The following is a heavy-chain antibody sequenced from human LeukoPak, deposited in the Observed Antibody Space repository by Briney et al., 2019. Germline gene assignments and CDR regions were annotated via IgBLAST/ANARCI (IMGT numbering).Heavy chain of an antibody. CDR2: IYYSGST. CDR1: GGSISSSSYY. J-gene: IGHJ5*02. CDR3: ARRSEVVVAATLFGWFDP. D-gene: IGHD2-15*01. Sequence: PSETLSLTCTVSGGSISSSSYYWGWIRQPPGKGLEWIGSIYYSGSTYYSPSLKSRVTISVDTSKNQFSLKLSSVTAADTAVYYCARRSEVVVAATLFGWFDPWGQGTLVTVSS. V-gene: IGHV4-39*01.